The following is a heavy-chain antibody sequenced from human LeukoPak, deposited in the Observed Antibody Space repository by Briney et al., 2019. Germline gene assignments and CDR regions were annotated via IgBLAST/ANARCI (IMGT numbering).Heavy chain of an antibody. CDR1: GFTFSSYS. J-gene: IGHJ4*02. CDR2: ISSSSSYI. CDR3: ARGLMGGYPYFEN. D-gene: IGHD3-22*01. V-gene: IGHV3-21*04. Sequence: GGSLRLSCAASGFTFSSYSMNWVRQAPGRGLKWVSSISSSSSYIYYADSVKGRFTISRDNAKNSLYLQMNSLRAEDTAFYYCARGLMGGYPYFENWGQGTLVTVSS.